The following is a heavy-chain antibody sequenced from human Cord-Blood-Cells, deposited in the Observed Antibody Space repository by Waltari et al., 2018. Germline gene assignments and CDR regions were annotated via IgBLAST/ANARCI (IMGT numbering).Heavy chain of an antibody. CDR3: ARRKVYDSSGYYDAFDF. D-gene: IGHD3-22*01. V-gene: IGHV4-59*08. CDR1: GVSISWFY. Sequence: HVTLQKSSQALTLPWETLALPRTACGVSISWFYWSPCRAPAGQGLEWFGYIYYSGSTDYNPSLKSRVTIPVNTSKNHFSLMLSSVTDADTAVYYCARRKVYDSSGYYDAFDFWGQGTMVTVSS. CDR2: IYYSGST. J-gene: IGHJ3*01.